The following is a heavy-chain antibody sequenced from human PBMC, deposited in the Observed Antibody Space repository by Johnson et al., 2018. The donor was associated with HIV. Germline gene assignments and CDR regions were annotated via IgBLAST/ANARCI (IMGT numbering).Heavy chain of an antibody. CDR1: GFTFSNAW. D-gene: IGHD1-7*01. V-gene: IGHV3-15*01. CDR3: TTEETGPTDDAFDI. J-gene: IGHJ3*02. CDR2: IKSKTDGGTT. Sequence: VQLVESGGGLVKPGGSLRLSCAASGFTFSNAWMSWVRQAPGKGLEWVGRIKSKTDGGTTDYAAPVKGRFTISRDDSKNTLYLQMNSLKTEDTAVYYCTTEETGPTDDAFDIWCQVTLVTVSS.